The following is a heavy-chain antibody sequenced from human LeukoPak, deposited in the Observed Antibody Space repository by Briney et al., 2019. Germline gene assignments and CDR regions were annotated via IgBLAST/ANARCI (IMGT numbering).Heavy chain of an antibody. Sequence: GGSLRLSCAVSGFTVSNNYMSWVRQAPGKGLVWVSRINSDGSSTSYADSVKGRFTISRDNAKNTLYLQMNSLRAEDTAVYYCARPGSSRTIDYWGQGTLVTVSS. CDR3: ARPGSSRTIDY. V-gene: IGHV3-74*01. D-gene: IGHD1-26*01. CDR1: GFTVSNNY. CDR2: INSDGSST. J-gene: IGHJ4*02.